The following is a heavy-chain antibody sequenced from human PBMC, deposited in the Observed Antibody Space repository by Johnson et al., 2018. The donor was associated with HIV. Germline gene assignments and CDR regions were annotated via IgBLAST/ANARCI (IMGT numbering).Heavy chain of an antibody. V-gene: IGHV3-23*04. CDR3: ARARDYNFWSPATDI. J-gene: IGHJ3*02. Sequence: VQLVESGGGLVKPGGSLRLSCAASGFTVSGDYMSWVRQAPGKGLEWVSAISGSGGSTYYADSVKGRFTISRDNSKNSLYLQMNSLRAEDTAVYYCARARDYNFWSPATDIWGQGTMVTVSS. D-gene: IGHD3-3*01. CDR1: GFTVSGDY. CDR2: ISGSGGST.